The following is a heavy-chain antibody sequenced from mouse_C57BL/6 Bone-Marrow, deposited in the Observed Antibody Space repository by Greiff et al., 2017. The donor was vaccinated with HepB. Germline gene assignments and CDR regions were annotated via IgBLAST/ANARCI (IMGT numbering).Heavy chain of an antibody. CDR2: IRLKSDNYAT. CDR1: GFTFSNYW. D-gene: IGHD2-3*01. CDR3: ARDGYYENYYAMDY. V-gene: IGHV6-3*01. Sequence: EVHLVDSGGGLVQPGGSMKLSCVASGFTFSNYWMNWVRQSPEKGLEWVAQIRLKSDNYATHYAESVKGRFTISRDDSKSSVYLQMNNLRAEDTGIYYCARDGYYENYYAMDYWGQGTSVTVSS. J-gene: IGHJ4*01.